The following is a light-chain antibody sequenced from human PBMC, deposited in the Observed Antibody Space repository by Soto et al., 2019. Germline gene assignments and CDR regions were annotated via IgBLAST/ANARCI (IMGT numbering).Light chain of an antibody. V-gene: IGKV3-20*01. Sequence: EIVLTQSPGTLSVSPGERATLSCRASQTISSNYLAWYQQKPGQAPSLLIYGTSSRATGIPDRFSGSGSGTDFTLTISRLEPEDSAIHYCQQYVSWTFGQGTKVEIK. J-gene: IGKJ1*01. CDR3: QQYVSWT. CDR2: GTS. CDR1: QTISSNY.